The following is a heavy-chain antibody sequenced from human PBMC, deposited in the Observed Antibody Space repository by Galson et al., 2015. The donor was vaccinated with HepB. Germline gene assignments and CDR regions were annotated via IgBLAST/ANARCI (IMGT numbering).Heavy chain of an antibody. D-gene: IGHD3-16*01. Sequence: ETLSLTCAVYGGSFSGYYWSWIRQPPGKGLEWIGEINHSGSTNYNPSLKSRVTISVDTSKNQFSLKLSSVTAADTAVYYCARGPGGWVYYFDYWGQGTLVTVSS. J-gene: IGHJ4*02. CDR2: INHSGST. CDR3: ARGPGGWVYYFDY. CDR1: GGSFSGYY. V-gene: IGHV4-34*01.